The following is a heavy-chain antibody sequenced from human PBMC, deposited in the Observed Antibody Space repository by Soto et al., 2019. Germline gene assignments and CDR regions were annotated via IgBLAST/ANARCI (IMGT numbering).Heavy chain of an antibody. V-gene: IGHV3-30*18. CDR2: ISYDGSNK. J-gene: IGHJ6*02. D-gene: IGHD2-2*01. CDR3: AKEVPAAIDYYYYGMDV. Sequence: PGGSLRLSCAASGFTFSSYGMHWVRQAPGKGLEWVAVISYDGSNKYYADSVKGRFTISRDNSKNTLYLQMNSLGAEDTAVYYCAKEVPAAIDYYYYGMDVWGQGTTVTVSS. CDR1: GFTFSSYG.